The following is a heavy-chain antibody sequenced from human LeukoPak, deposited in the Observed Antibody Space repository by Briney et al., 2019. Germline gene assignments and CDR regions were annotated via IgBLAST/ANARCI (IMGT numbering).Heavy chain of an antibody. CDR1: GGSFSGYY. CDR2: INHSGST. Sequence: PSETLSLTCAVYGGSFSGYYWSWIRQPPGKGLEWIGEINHSGSTNYNPSLKSRVTISIDTSKIQFSLKLNSVTAADTAVYYCTRGQDHWGQGTLVTVSS. J-gene: IGHJ4*02. CDR3: TRGQDH. V-gene: IGHV4-34*01.